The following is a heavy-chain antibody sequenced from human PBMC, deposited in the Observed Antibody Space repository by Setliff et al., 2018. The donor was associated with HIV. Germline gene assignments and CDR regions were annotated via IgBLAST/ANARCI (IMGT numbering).Heavy chain of an antibody. D-gene: IGHD6-19*01. J-gene: IGHJ4*02. Sequence: ETLSLTCAVSGGSISSGGYSWSWIRQPPGKGLEWIGSIYYSGSTNYNPSLKSRVTISVDTSKNQFSLKLSSVTAADTAVYYCASMERGSGFSNRNYFDYWGQGTLVTVSS. CDR1: GGSISSGGYS. CDR2: IYYSGST. V-gene: IGHV4-61*08. CDR3: ASMERGSGFSNRNYFDY.